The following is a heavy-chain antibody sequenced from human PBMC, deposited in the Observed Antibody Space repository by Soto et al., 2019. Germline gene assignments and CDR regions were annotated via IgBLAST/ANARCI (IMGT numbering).Heavy chain of an antibody. CDR3: AKDNVVVVAATLFDY. V-gene: IGHV3-23*01. Sequence: EVQLLESGGGLVQPGGSLRLSCAASGFTFSSYAMSWVRQAPGKGLEWVSAISGSGGSTYYADSVKGRFTISRDSSKNTLYLQMNSLRAEDTAVYYCAKDNVVVVAATLFDYWGQGTLVTVSS. J-gene: IGHJ4*02. CDR2: ISGSGGST. CDR1: GFTFSSYA. D-gene: IGHD2-15*01.